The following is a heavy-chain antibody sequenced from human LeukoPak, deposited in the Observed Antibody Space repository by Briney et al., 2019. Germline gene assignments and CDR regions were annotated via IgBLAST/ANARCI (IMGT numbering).Heavy chain of an antibody. CDR1: GFTFSTYA. CDR2: ISYDGSNE. Sequence: PGRSLRLSCAASGFTFSTYAIHWVRQAPGKGLEWVALISYDGSNEKYADSVKGRFTISRDNSENTLYLQMNHLRVDDTAVYYCTRGGEEPFDYWGQGTLDTVSS. D-gene: IGHD3-10*01. V-gene: IGHV3-30*04. J-gene: IGHJ4*02. CDR3: TRGGEEPFDY.